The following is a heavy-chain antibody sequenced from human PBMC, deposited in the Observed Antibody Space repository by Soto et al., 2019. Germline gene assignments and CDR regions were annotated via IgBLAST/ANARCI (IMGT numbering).Heavy chain of an antibody. CDR1: SASISDNNW. Sequence: QVQLQESGPGLVKPSETLSLTCAVSSASISDNNWWSWVRQSPQKGLEWIGEIHHGRTTNYNPSLKSRVTISMDRSQNQIFMQLNSVTAADSAIYYCARHIGVPGTRGFDYWGQGTLVTVSS. D-gene: IGHD6-19*01. CDR3: ARHIGVPGTRGFDY. CDR2: IHHGRTT. V-gene: IGHV4-4*02. J-gene: IGHJ4*02.